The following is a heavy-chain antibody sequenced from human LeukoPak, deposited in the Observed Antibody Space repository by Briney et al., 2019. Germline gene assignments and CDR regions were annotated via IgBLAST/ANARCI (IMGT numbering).Heavy chain of an antibody. D-gene: IGHD2-2*02. V-gene: IGHV1-2*02. Sequence: ASVKVSCKASGYTFTGYYMHWVRQAPGQGVERMGWINPNSGGTNYAQKFQGRVTMTRDTSISTAYMELSRLRSDDTAVYYCAREPYCSSTRCYRTTGDYWGQGTLVTVSS. J-gene: IGHJ4*02. CDR1: GYTFTGYY. CDR3: AREPYCSSTRCYRTTGDY. CDR2: INPNSGGT.